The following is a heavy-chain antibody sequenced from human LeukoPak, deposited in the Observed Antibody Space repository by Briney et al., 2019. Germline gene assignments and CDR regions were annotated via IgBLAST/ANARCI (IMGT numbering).Heavy chain of an antibody. J-gene: IGHJ4*02. V-gene: IGHV3-21*01. CDR2: ISSSSSYI. Sequence: PGGSLRLSCVASGFTFSAYTMNWVRQAPGKGLEWVSSISSSSSYIYYADSVKGRFTISRDNAKNSLYLQMNSLRAEDTAVYYCARDVNYDILTGPVDYWGQGTLATVSS. CDR3: ARDVNYDILTGPVDY. D-gene: IGHD3-9*01. CDR1: GFTFSAYT.